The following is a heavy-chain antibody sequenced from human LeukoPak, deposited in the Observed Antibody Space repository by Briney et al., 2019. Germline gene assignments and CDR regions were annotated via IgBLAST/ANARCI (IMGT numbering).Heavy chain of an antibody. CDR1: GYTFTGYY. CDR2: INPNSGGT. J-gene: IGHJ4*02. CDR3: ARPTDYDFWSGHQYYFDY. Sequence: GASVKVSCKASGYTFTGYYMHWVRQAPGQGLEWMGWINPNSGGTNYAQKFQGRVTMTRDTSISTAYMGLSRLRSDDTAVYYCARPTDYDFWSGHQYYFDYWGQGTLVTVSS. D-gene: IGHD3-3*01. V-gene: IGHV1-2*02.